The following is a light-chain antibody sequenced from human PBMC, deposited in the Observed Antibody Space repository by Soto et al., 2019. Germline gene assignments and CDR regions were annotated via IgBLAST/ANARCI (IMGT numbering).Light chain of an antibody. CDR3: QQHSKWPIT. CDR2: GIS. V-gene: IGKV3-15*01. J-gene: IGKJ5*01. Sequence: EIVMTQSPGTLSLSPGETTNLSCRASQSINSNYLAWYQQKPGQAPRLLIYGISTRAADIPARFSGSGSGTEFTLTISSLQSEDFAVYYCQQHSKWPITFGQGTRLEIK. CDR1: QSINSN.